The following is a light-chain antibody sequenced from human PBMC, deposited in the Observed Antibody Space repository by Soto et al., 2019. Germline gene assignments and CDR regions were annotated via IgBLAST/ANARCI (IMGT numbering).Light chain of an antibody. CDR3: QKYNSAPRT. V-gene: IGKV1-27*01. Sequence: DIPMTQSPSSLSASVGDRVTITCRASQDISNYLAWYQQKPGKVPKLLIYAASTLQSGVPSRFSGSGSGTDFTLTISSLQPEDVATYCCQKYNSAPRTFGGGTKVEIK. J-gene: IGKJ4*01. CDR2: AAS. CDR1: QDISNY.